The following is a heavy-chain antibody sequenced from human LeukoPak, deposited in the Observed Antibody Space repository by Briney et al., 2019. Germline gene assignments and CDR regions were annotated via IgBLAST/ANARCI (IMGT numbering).Heavy chain of an antibody. D-gene: IGHD6-25*01. CDR3: ARSSGTGTFSY. CDR1: GGSISSYY. V-gene: IGHV4-39*02. Sequence: SETLSLTCTVSGGSISSYYWSWIRQPPGKGLEWIGSVYYGRSPYYNPSLESRATISVDTSKNHFSLKMSSVTAADTAVYYCARSSGTGTFSYWGQGTLVTVSS. CDR2: VYYGRSP. J-gene: IGHJ4*02.